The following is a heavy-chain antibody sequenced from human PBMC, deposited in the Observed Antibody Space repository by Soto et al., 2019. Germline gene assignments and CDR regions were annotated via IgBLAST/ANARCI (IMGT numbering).Heavy chain of an antibody. D-gene: IGHD2-8*01. CDR1: GFTFSSFA. CDR2: ISGGADST. Sequence: EVQLLESGGGLVQPGGSLRLSCAASGFTFSSFALNWVRQAPGKGLEWVSIISGGADSTFYADSGKGRFTISRDNSKNMLYLQINSLRAEDTAVYYCAKTRGAMIYAISVYGMDVWGQGTTVTVSS. J-gene: IGHJ6*02. CDR3: AKTRGAMIYAISVYGMDV. V-gene: IGHV3-23*01.